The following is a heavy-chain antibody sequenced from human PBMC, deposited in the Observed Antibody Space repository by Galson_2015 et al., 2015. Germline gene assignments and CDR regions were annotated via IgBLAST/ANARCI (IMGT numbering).Heavy chain of an antibody. CDR1: GYDFTNYY. Sequence: SVKVSCKASGYDFTNYYMHWVRQAPGQGLEWMGIINPNDGGTSYAQKFQGRLTMTRDTSTSTVYMELSSLRSEDTAVYYCARGPGWYSAFDYWGQGTLVTVSS. CDR2: INPNDGGT. V-gene: IGHV1-46*01. D-gene: IGHD6-19*01. CDR3: ARGPGWYSAFDY. J-gene: IGHJ4*02.